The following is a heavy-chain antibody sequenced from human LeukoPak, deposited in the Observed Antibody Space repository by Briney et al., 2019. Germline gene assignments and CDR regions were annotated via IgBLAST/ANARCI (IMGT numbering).Heavy chain of an antibody. Sequence: GRSLRLSCAASGFTFSTYAMHCVRQAPGKGLEWVAVISYDGSNKYYADSVKGRFTISRDNSKNTLYLQMNSLRAEDTAVYYCARDRFHSNGWYWYSDYWGQGTLVTVSS. J-gene: IGHJ4*02. CDR1: GFTFSTYA. V-gene: IGHV3-30-3*01. CDR3: ARDRFHSNGWYWYSDY. D-gene: IGHD6-19*01. CDR2: ISYDGSNK.